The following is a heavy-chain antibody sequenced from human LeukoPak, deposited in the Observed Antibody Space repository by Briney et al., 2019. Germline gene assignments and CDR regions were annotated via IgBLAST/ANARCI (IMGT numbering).Heavy chain of an antibody. CDR3: ANEIAAALYY. J-gene: IGHJ4*02. Sequence: PGGSLRLSCAASGFTFRDYAMSWVRQAPGKGLEWVSAISGSGGSTYYADSVKGRFTISRDNSKNTLYLQMNSLRAEDTAVYYCANEIAAALYYWGQGTLVTVSS. CDR1: GFTFRDYA. CDR2: ISGSGGST. V-gene: IGHV3-23*01. D-gene: IGHD6-13*01.